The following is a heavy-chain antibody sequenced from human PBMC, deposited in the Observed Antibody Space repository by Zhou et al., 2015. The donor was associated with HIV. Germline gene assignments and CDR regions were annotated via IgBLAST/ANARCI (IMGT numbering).Heavy chain of an antibody. CDR3: ASNIARQHYFDY. Sequence: QVQLVQSGAEVKKPGSSVKVSCKASGGSFTYHAISWVRQAPGQGLEWMGGIIPIFGTANYAQKFQGRVTITADESTSTAYMELSSLRSEDTAVYYCASNIARQHYFDYWGQGTLVTVSS. J-gene: IGHJ4*02. CDR2: IIPIFGTA. CDR1: GGSFTYHA. V-gene: IGHV1-69*01. D-gene: IGHD2/OR15-2a*01.